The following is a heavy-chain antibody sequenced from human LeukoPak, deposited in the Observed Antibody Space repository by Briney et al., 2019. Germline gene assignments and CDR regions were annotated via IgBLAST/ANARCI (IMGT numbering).Heavy chain of an antibody. D-gene: IGHD3-22*01. J-gene: IGHJ4*02. CDR1: GGSISSGDYY. CDR2: IYYSGST. Sequence: SQTLSLTCTVSGGSISSGDYYWSWIRQPPGKGLEWIGYIYYSGSTYYNPSLKGRVTISVDTSKNQFSLKLSSVTAADTAVYYCARGGDSSGYCYFDYWGQGTLVTVSS. V-gene: IGHV4-30-4*01. CDR3: ARGGDSSGYCYFDY.